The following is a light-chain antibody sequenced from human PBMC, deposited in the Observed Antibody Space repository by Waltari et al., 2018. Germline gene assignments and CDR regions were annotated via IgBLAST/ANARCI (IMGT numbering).Light chain of an antibody. Sequence: DIQMTQSPSSLSASVGDSATITCRASQDVKSSLAWYQQKPGKAPKLLLYAASRLEGGVPARFSGSGSGTDYTLTITSLQPEDFATYYCQHYDSTLSTFGPGTKVDIK. CDR2: AAS. CDR1: QDVKSS. J-gene: IGKJ3*01. V-gene: IGKV1-NL1*01. CDR3: QHYDSTLST.